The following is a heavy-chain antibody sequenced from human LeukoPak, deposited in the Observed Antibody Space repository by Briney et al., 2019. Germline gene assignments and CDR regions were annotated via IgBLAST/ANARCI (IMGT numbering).Heavy chain of an antibody. V-gene: IGHV1-18*01. CDR2: ISAYNGNT. J-gene: IGHJ3*02. Sequence: GASVKVSCKASGYTFTSYGISWVRQAPGQGLEWMGWISAYNGNTNYAQKLQGRVTMTTDTSTSTAYMELRSLRSDDTAVYYCARDSSSPDDYPLRGAFDIWGQGTMVTV. D-gene: IGHD4-11*01. CDR1: GYTFTSYG. CDR3: ARDSSSPDDYPLRGAFDI.